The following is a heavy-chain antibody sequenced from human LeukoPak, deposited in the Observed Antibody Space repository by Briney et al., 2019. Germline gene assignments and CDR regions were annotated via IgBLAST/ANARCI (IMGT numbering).Heavy chain of an antibody. J-gene: IGHJ4*02. V-gene: IGHV3-43D*04. Sequence: GGSLRLSCAASGITFSSYGMSWVRQAPGKGLEWVSSISSTGGTTYYADSVKGRFTISRDNSKNSLFLQMNSLRAEDTALYFCAKDIRGSTSWYGLDYWGQGTLVTVSS. CDR2: ISSTGGTT. CDR3: AKDIRGSTSWYGLDY. CDR1: GITFSSYG. D-gene: IGHD6-13*01.